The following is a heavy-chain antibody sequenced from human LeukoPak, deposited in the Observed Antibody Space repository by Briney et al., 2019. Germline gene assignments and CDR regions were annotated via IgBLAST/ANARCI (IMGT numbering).Heavy chain of an antibody. J-gene: IGHJ4*02. CDR1: GYTFTGYY. CDR3: ARVAIEYYYGSGRYKGYFDY. CDR2: INPNSGGT. Sequence: AAVTVSCTASGYTFTGYYMHWVRQAPGQGLEWMGWINPNSGGTNYAQNFQGRVHMTRDTSIRTTYMRLSCLRCDDTGVYYCARVAIEYYYGSGRYKGYFDYWGQGTLVTVSS. V-gene: IGHV1-2*02. D-gene: IGHD3-10*01.